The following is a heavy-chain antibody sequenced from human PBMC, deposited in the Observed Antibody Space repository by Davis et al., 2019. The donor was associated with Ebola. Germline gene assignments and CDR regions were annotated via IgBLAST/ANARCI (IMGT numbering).Heavy chain of an antibody. J-gene: IGHJ5*02. D-gene: IGHD3-22*01. Sequence: AVSVKVSCKASGYTFTSYDINWVRQATGQGPEWMGWMNPNSGNTGYAQKFQGRVTMTRNTSISTAYMELSSLRSEDTAVYYCARGRYYDSSGYYFPWGQGTLVTVSS. V-gene: IGHV1-8*01. CDR2: MNPNSGNT. CDR1: GYTFTSYD. CDR3: ARGRYYDSSGYYFP.